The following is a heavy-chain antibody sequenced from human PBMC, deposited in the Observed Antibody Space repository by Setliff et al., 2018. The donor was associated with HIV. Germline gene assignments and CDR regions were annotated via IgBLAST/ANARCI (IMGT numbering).Heavy chain of an antibody. CDR3: ASSPAWRSDFGLHTFDY. D-gene: IGHD2-2*01. CDR2: IYPSGST. J-gene: IGHJ4*02. V-gene: IGHV4-4*07. CDR1: GGSISSYY. Sequence: SETLSLTCTVSGGSISSYYWSWIRQPAGKGLEWIGRIYPSGSTSYNPSLKSRVTMSVDTSKNQFSLKLSSVTAADTAVYYCASSPAWRSDFGLHTFDYWGQGTLVTVSS.